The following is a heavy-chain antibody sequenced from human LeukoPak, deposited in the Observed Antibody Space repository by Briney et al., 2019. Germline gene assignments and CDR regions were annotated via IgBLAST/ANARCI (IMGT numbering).Heavy chain of an antibody. J-gene: IGHJ4*02. CDR3: ARFRSSWRGFDY. CDR1: RFTFSSYG. CDR2: IRYDGSNK. V-gene: IGHV3-30*02. Sequence: PGGSLRLSCAASRFTFSSYGMHWVRQAPGKGLEWVAFIRYDGSNKYYADSVKGRFTISRDNSKNTLYLQMNSLRAEDTAVYYCARFRSSWRGFDYWGQRTLVTVSS. D-gene: IGHD6-13*01.